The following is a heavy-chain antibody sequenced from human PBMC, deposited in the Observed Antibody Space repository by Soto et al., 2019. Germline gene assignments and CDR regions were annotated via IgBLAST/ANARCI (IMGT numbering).Heavy chain of an antibody. CDR1: GGPITTGGHF. Sequence: QVQLQESGPGLVQASQTLSLTCTVSGGPITTGGHFWSWIRRSPGKGLEWIGYIYYSGTTHYNPSLKSRVTISRETSKKQSSLNLSSVTAADTAVYYCARAVSGSYRDSWGQGTLVTVSP. CDR3: ARAVSGSYRDS. J-gene: IGHJ5*01. CDR2: IYYSGTT. V-gene: IGHV4-31*03. D-gene: IGHD1-26*01.